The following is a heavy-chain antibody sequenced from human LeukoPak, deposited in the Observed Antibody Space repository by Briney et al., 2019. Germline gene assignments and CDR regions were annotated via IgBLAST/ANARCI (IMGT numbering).Heavy chain of an antibody. J-gene: IGHJ3*02. CDR2: IRYDGSNK. Sequence: GKSLRLSCAASGLIFSNYGMHWLRQAPGKGLEWVAFIRYDGSNKYYADSVKGRFTISRDNSKNTLYLQMNSLRAEDTAVYYCAKDKAPGHGPEDGFDIWGQGTMVTVSS. V-gene: IGHV3-30*02. CDR1: GLIFSNYG. CDR3: AKDKAPGHGPEDGFDI.